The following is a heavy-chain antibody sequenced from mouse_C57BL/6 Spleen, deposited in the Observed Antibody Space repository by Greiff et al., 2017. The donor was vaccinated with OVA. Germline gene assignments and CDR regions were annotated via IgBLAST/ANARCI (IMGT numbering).Heavy chain of an antibody. CDR3: ARPCDD. Sequence: QVQLQQPGAEFVKPGASVKLSCKASGYTFTSYWLQWVNQRPGQGLEWIGEIDPSDSYTNSNQKFKGKATLTVDTSSSTAYMQLSSLTSEDSAVEYCARPCDDWGQGTTRTVAS. V-gene: IGHV1-50*01. J-gene: IGHJ2*01. CDR1: GYTFTSYW. CDR2: IDPSDSYT.